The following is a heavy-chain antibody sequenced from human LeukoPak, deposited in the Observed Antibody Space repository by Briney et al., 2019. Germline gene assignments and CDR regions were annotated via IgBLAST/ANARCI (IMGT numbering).Heavy chain of an antibody. CDR2: ISYDGSNK. CDR1: GFTFSSYA. V-gene: IGHV3-30*04. J-gene: IGHJ4*02. CDR3: ARDTLDDAVTTIDY. Sequence: GGSLRLSCAASGFTFSSYAMHWVRQAPGKGLEWVAVISYDGSNKYYADSVTGRFTISRHNSKNTLYLQMNSLRAEDTAVYYCARDTLDDAVTTIDYWGQGSLVTVSS. D-gene: IGHD4-17*01.